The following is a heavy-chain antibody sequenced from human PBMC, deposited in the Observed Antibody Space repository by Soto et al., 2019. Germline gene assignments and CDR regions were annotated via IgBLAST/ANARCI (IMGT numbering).Heavy chain of an antibody. CDR2: IYWDDDK. CDR1: GFSLTTSGVG. D-gene: IGHD3-3*01. J-gene: IGHJ4*02. Sequence: QIPLNESGPTVVKPAETLTLTCTISGFSLTTSGVGVGWIRQSPGKAPEWLALIYWDDDKRYSASLKSRLTITKDTSKNQVVLTMASVDPADTATYYCAHRILRTVFGLVTTTAIYFDFWGQGTPVVVSS. CDR3: AHRILRTVFGLVTTTAIYFDF. V-gene: IGHV2-5*02.